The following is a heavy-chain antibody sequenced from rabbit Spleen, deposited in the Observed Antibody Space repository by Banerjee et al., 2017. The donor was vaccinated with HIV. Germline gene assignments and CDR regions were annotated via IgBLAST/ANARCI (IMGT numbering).Heavy chain of an antibody. V-gene: IGHV1S45*01. CDR1: GFSFSSNYY. D-gene: IGHD2-1*01. CDR2: IYPDSSGST. CDR3: ARGSATMTMVITGFYLTL. J-gene: IGHJ4*01. Sequence: QEQLVESGGGLVQPGASLTLTCTASGFSFSSNYYMCWVRQAPGKGLECIACIYPDSSGSTYYASWAKGRFTISKTSSTTVTLQMTSLTAADTATYFCARGSATMTMVITGFYLTLWGQGTLVTVS.